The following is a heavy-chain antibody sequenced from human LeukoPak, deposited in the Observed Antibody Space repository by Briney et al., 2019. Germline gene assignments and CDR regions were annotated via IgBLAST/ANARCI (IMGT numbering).Heavy chain of an antibody. V-gene: IGHV3-11*01. D-gene: IGHD2-15*01. CDR2: ISSSGSTI. Sequence: GGSLRLSCAASGFTFSDNYMSWIRQAPGKGLEWGSYISSSGSTIYYADSVKGRFTISRDNAKNSLYLQMNSLRAGDTAVYYCAREYCSGGSCYSAGDYWGQGTLVTVSS. J-gene: IGHJ4*02. CDR1: GFTFSDNY. CDR3: AREYCSGGSCYSAGDY.